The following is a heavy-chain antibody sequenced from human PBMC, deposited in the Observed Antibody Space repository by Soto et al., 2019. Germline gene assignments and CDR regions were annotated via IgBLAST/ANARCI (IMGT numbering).Heavy chain of an antibody. D-gene: IGHD2-2*01. V-gene: IGHV5-10-1*01. CDR3: ARRYCRSISCPRNYYGMDV. CDR1: GYSFTSYW. Sequence: GESLKISCKGSGYSFTSYWISWVRQMPGKGLEWMGRIDPSGSYTNYSPSFQGHVTISADKSISTAYLQWSSLKASDTAMYYCARRYCRSISCPRNYYGMDVWGQGTTVTVSS. CDR2: IDPSGSYT. J-gene: IGHJ6*02.